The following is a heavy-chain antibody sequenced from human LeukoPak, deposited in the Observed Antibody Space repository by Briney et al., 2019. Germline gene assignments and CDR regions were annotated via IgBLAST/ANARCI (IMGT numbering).Heavy chain of an antibody. V-gene: IGHV4-4*07. J-gene: IGHJ4*02. CDR2: IYTSGST. CDR1: GGSIGSYY. CDR3: AGSGYSSGWYASDY. Sequence: SETLSLTCTLSGGSIGSYYWSWIRQPAGKGLEWIGRIYTSGSTNYNPSLKSRVTMSVDTSKNQFSLKLSSVTAADTAVYYCAGSGYSSGWYASDYWGQGTLVTVSS. D-gene: IGHD6-19*01.